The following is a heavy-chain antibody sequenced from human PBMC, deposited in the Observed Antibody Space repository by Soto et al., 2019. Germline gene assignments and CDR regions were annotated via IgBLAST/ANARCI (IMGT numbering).Heavy chain of an antibody. V-gene: IGHV1-69*01. J-gene: IGHJ3*02. CDR2: VIPTLATE. CDR3: ASDYGEIEAFDI. CDR1: GGPFNNHA. D-gene: IGHD4-17*01. Sequence: QVQLVQSGAEVKKPGSSVKVSCKTSGGPFNNHAINWVRQAPGQGLEWVGLVIPTLATEDYAQKFQGRVTMTADEVTNTAYMELSSLRSDDTGVYFCASDYGEIEAFDIWGQGTLVTVSS.